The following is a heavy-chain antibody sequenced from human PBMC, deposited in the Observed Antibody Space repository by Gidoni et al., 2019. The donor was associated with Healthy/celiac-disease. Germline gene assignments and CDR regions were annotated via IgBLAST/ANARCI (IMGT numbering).Heavy chain of an antibody. Sequence: IRQPPGKGLEWIGEINHSGSTNYNPSLKSRVTISVDTSKNQFSLKLSSVTAADTAVYYCASPLQLWASNGMDVWGQGTTVTVSS. CDR3: ASPLQLWASNGMDV. D-gene: IGHD5-18*01. V-gene: IGHV4-34*01. J-gene: IGHJ6*02. CDR2: INHSGST.